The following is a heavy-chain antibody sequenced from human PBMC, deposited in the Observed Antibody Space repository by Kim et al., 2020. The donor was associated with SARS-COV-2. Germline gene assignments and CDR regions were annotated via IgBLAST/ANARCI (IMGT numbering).Heavy chain of an antibody. CDR2: T. V-gene: IGHV1-2*02. Sequence: TNYAQKFQGRVTMTSDTSISTAYMELSSLRSDDTAMYYCVRGGATAFGFWGQGTMVTVSS. J-gene: IGHJ3*01. CDR3: VRGGATAFGF.